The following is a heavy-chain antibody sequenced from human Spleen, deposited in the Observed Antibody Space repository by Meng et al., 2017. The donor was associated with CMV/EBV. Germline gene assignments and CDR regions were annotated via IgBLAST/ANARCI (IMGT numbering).Heavy chain of an antibody. J-gene: IGHJ1*01. Sequence: GGSLRLSCAASGFTFSDYYMTWVRQAPGKRLEWIGFIRNKTKGGTTEYAASVKGRLSILRDDSKSIAYLQVDSVKTEDTGVYYCARGSGSPEHWGQGTLVTVSS. CDR2: IRNKTKGGTT. CDR3: ARGSGSPEH. CDR1: GFTFSDYY. D-gene: IGHD3-10*01. V-gene: IGHV3-71*01.